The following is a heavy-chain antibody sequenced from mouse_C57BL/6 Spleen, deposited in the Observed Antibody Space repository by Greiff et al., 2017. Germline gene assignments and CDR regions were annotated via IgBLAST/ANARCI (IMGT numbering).Heavy chain of an antibody. Sequence: EVQLVESGGGLVKPGGSLKLSCAASGFTFSSYAMSWVRQTPEKRLEWVATISDGGSYTYYPDNVKGRFTISRDNAKNNLYLQMSHLKSEDTAMYYCARDSNYERWFAYWGQGTLVTVSA. CDR1: GFTFSSYA. CDR2: ISDGGSYT. CDR3: ARDSNYERWFAY. V-gene: IGHV5-4*01. D-gene: IGHD2-5*01. J-gene: IGHJ3*01.